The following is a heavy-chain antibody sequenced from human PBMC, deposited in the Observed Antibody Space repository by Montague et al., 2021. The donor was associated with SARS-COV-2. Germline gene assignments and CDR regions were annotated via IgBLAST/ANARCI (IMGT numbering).Heavy chain of an antibody. D-gene: IGHD5-12*01. V-gene: IGHV4-61*02. CDR3: ARAHSGSCAHLDN. J-gene: IGHJ4*02. CDR1: GGSISSGSYY. Sequence: TLSLTCTVSGGSISSGSYYWSWIRQPAGKGLEWIGRIYTSGTTDYSFSLKSRVTISVDTSKNQFSLKLTSVTAADTAVYYCARAHSGSCAHLDNWGQGSLVTASS. CDR2: IYTSGTT.